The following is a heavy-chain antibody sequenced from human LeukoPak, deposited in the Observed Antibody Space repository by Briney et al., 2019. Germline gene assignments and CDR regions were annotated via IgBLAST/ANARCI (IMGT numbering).Heavy chain of an antibody. CDR3: ARGATVTTSLI. CDR1: GFTFSSYS. V-gene: IGHV3-21*01. J-gene: IGHJ4*02. CDR2: ISSSSSYI. D-gene: IGHD4-17*01. Sequence: GGSLRLSCAASGFTFSSYSMNWVRQAPGKGLEWVSSISSSSSYIYYADSVKGRFTISRDNAKNSLYLQMSSLRAEDTAVYYCARGATVTTSLIWGQGTLVTVSS.